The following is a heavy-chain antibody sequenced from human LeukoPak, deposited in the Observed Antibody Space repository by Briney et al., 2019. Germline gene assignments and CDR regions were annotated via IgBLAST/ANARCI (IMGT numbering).Heavy chain of an antibody. CDR1: GFTFSSYW. J-gene: IGHJ4*02. CDR2: IKQDGSEK. Sequence: HPGGSLRLSCAASGFTFSSYWMSWVRQAPGKGLEWVANIKQDGSEKYYVDSVKGRFTISRDNSKNTLYLQMNSLRAEDTAVYYCARGSAAAGENYFDYWGQGTLVTVSS. CDR3: ARGSAAAGENYFDY. D-gene: IGHD6-13*01. V-gene: IGHV3-7*03.